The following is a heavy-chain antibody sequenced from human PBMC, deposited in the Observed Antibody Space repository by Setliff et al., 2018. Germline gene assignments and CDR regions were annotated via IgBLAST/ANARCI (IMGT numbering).Heavy chain of an antibody. CDR2: MHPSGVGT. D-gene: IGHD4-4*01. CDR3: ARGRPTANPYYYYYMDV. CDR1: GYSFPTDY. Sequence: ASVKVSCKASGYSFPTDYIHWVRQAPGQELEWMGIMHPSGVGTSGPQKFQGRVTMTRDTSASTAYMDLSSLRSDDMAVYYCARGRPTANPYYYYYMDVWGKGTTVTVSS. J-gene: IGHJ6*03. V-gene: IGHV1-46*01.